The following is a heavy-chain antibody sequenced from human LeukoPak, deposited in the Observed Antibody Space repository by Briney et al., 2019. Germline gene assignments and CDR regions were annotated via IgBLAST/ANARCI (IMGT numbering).Heavy chain of an antibody. Sequence: GGSLRLSCAASGFTFSSYEMNWVRQAPGKGLEWVSYISSSGSTIYYADSVKGRFTISRDNAKNSPYLQMNSLRAEDTAVYYCARDRDGYNCVFDYWGQGTLVTVSS. D-gene: IGHD5-24*01. V-gene: IGHV3-48*03. CDR2: ISSSGSTI. CDR3: ARDRDGYNCVFDY. CDR1: GFTFSSYE. J-gene: IGHJ4*02.